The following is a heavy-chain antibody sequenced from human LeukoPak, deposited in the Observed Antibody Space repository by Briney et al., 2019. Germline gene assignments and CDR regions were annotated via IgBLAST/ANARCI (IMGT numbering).Heavy chain of an antibody. CDR1: GFTFSSYS. D-gene: IGHD2-15*01. CDR2: ISTSSSII. Sequence: PGGSLRLSCAASGFTFSSYSMNWVRQAPGKGLEWVSYISTSSSIIYYADSVKGRFTISRDNAKNSLYLQMNSLRAEDTAVYFCAGRHCSGGGCYFAGADPFDYWGQGTLVTVSS. J-gene: IGHJ4*02. V-gene: IGHV3-48*01. CDR3: AGRHCSGGGCYFAGADPFDY.